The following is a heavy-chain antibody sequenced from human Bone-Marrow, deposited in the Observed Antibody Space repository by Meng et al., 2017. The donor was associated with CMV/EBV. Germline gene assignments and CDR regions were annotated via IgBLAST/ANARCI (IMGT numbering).Heavy chain of an antibody. J-gene: IGHJ4*02. CDR2: ITSSSSYI. Sequence: GGSLRLSCAASGFTFSTYTMNWVRQAPGKGLEWVSSITSSSSYIFYTDSVKGRFTISRDNAKNSLYLQMNSLRAEDTAVYYCARDGSGSPDYWGQRTLVTVSS. CDR3: ARDGSGSPDY. V-gene: IGHV3-21*01. CDR1: GFTFSTYT. D-gene: IGHD1-26*01.